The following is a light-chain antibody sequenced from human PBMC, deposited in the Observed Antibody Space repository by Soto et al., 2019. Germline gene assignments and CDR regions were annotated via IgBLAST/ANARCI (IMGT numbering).Light chain of an antibody. CDR3: QQSYSTPPT. CDR2: AAS. J-gene: IGKJ1*01. V-gene: IGKV1-39*01. Sequence: DIQMTQSQSSLSASVGDRVTITCRASQSISSYLNWYQQKPGKAPKLLIYAASSLQSGVPSRFSGSGSGTDFTLTFISLQPEDFATYYCQQSYSTPPTFGQGTKVDIK. CDR1: QSISSY.